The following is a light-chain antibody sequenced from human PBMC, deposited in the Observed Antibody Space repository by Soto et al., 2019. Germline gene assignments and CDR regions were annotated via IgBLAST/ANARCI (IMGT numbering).Light chain of an antibody. J-gene: IGLJ1*01. CDR1: SSDVGGYNY. V-gene: IGLV2-14*03. Sequence: QSVLTQPASVSGSPGQSITVSCTGTSSDVGGYNYVSWYQQHPGKATRLLIYDVTNRPSGVSNRFSGSKSGNTASLTISGLQAEDEADYYCSSYRRGSTYVFGTGTKLTVL. CDR2: DVT. CDR3: SSYRRGSTYV.